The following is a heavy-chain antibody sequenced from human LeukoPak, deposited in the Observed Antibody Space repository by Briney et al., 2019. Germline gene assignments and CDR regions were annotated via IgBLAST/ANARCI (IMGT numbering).Heavy chain of an antibody. CDR2: ISSSGSTI. Sequence: GGSLRLSCAASGFTFSSYEVNWVRQAPGKGLEWVSYISSSGSTIYYADSVKGRFTISRDNAKNSLYLQMNSLRAEDTAVYYCARDCGGDCFFGYWGQGTLVTVSS. V-gene: IGHV3-48*03. CDR3: ARDCGGDCFFGY. D-gene: IGHD2-21*02. CDR1: GFTFSSYE. J-gene: IGHJ4*02.